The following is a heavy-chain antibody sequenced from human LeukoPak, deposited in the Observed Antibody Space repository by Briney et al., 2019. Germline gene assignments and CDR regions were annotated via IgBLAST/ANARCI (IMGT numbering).Heavy chain of an antibody. CDR3: ARGFDGPNAFDS. J-gene: IGHJ3*02. CDR1: GGSFTPYY. Sequence: SETLSLTCTVSGGSFTPYYWSWLRQPPGKGLEWIGHISYSGSTNYNPSLKSRVTVSIDTSKNQISLKLSSMTAADTAVYYCARGFDGPNAFDSAGQATMVTVSA. CDR2: ISYSGST. D-gene: IGHD3-9*01. V-gene: IGHV4-59*01.